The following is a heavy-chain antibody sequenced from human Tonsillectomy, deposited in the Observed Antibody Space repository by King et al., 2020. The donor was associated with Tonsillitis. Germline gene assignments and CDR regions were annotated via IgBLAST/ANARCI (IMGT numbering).Heavy chain of an antibody. Sequence: QLVQSGAEVKKPGSSVKVSCKASGGTFSSYAISWVRQAPGQGLEWMGGIIPIFGTANYAQKFQGRVTITADESTSTAYRELSILRSEDTAVYYCASFPPTRWLQPNWFDPWGQGTLVTVSS. CDR1: GGTFSSYA. CDR2: IIPIFGTA. J-gene: IGHJ5*02. D-gene: IGHD5-24*01. CDR3: ASFPPTRWLQPNWFDP. V-gene: IGHV1-69*01.